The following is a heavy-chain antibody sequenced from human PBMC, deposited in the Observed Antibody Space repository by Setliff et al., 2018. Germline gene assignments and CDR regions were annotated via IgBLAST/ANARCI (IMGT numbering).Heavy chain of an antibody. D-gene: IGHD6-19*01. V-gene: IGHV1-2*02. CDR1: GYIFTNYY. J-gene: IGHJ5*02. CDR2: INANTGGT. Sequence: GASVKVSCKTSGYIFTNYYIHWVRQAPGQGLEWMGWINANTGGTREVQTFQGRVTMTRDTSINTAYMELSTLTSDDTAVYFCARATRDSGGWYYEYNWFDPWGQGTLVTVSS. CDR3: ARATRDSGGWYYEYNWFDP.